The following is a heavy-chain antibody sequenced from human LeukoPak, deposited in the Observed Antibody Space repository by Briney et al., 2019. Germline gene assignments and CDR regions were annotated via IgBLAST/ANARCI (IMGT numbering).Heavy chain of an antibody. CDR1: GFTFSSYS. V-gene: IGHV3-48*04. CDR2: ISSSSSTI. D-gene: IGHD3-22*01. CDR3: ARDLEYYDSSGLNQRGY. Sequence: GGSLRLSCAASGFTFSSYSMNWVRQAPGKGLEWVSYISSSSSTIYYADSVKGRFTISRDNAKNSLYLQMNSLRAEDTAVYYCARDLEYYDSSGLNQRGYWGQGTLVTVSS. J-gene: IGHJ4*02.